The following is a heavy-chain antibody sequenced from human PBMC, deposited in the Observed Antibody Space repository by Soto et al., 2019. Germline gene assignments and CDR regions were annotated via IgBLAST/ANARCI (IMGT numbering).Heavy chain of an antibody. CDR1: GFTFSSYA. D-gene: IGHD3-10*01. J-gene: IGHJ4*02. Sequence: WGSLRLSCAASGFTFSSYAMSWVRQAPGKGLEWVSAISGSGGSTYYADSVKGRFTISRDNSKNTLYLQMNSLRAEDTAVYYCAKEYYYGSGSPPSSFDYWGQGTLVTVSS. CDR2: ISGSGGST. V-gene: IGHV3-23*01. CDR3: AKEYYYGSGSPPSSFDY.